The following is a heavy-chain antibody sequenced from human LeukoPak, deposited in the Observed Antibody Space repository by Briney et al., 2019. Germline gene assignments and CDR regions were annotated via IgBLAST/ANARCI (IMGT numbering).Heavy chain of an antibody. Sequence: PSETLSLTCTVSGGSISSSSYYWSWIRQPPGKGLEWIGEINHSGSTNYNPSLKSRVTISVDTSKNQFSLKLSSVTAADTAVYYCAAGIGNPWGQGTLVTVSS. CDR3: AAGIGNP. V-gene: IGHV4-39*07. CDR2: INHSGST. J-gene: IGHJ5*02. D-gene: IGHD6-13*01. CDR1: GGSISSSSYY.